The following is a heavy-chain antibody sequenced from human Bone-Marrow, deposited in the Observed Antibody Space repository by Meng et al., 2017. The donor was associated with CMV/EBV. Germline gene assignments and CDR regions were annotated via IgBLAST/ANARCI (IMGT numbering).Heavy chain of an antibody. D-gene: IGHD4-11*01. J-gene: IGHJ5*02. V-gene: IGHV4-34*01. Sequence: YGGSFRGYYWSWIRQPPGKGLEWIGEINHSGSTNYNPSLKSRVTISVDTSKNQFSLKLSSVTAADTAVYYCARVPPRRATVLYNWFDPWGQGTLVTVSS. CDR3: ARVPPRRATVLYNWFDP. CDR2: INHSGST. CDR1: GGSFRGYY.